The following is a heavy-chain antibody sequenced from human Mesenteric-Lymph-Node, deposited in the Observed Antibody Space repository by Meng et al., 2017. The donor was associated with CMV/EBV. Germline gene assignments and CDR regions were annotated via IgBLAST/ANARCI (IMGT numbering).Heavy chain of an antibody. CDR1: GDSISSSSYY. CDR3: ARPHYYGSGSSPWFDP. Sequence: QLQLQASGPGLVKPSETLSPPCTVPGDSISSSSYYWGWTRQPPGKGLGWIGSIYYSGSTYYNPSLTIRVTISVDTSKNQFSLKRSSVTAADTAVYYCARPHYYGSGSSPWFDPWGQGTLVTVSS. J-gene: IGHJ5*02. V-gene: IGHV4-39*01. D-gene: IGHD3-10*01. CDR2: IYYSGST.